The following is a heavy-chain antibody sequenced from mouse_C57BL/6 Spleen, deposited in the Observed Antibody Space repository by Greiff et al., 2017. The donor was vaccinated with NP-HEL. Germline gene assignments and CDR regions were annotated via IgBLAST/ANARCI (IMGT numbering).Heavy chain of an antibody. CDR2: IYWDDDK. D-gene: IGHD1-1*01. V-gene: IGHV8-12*01. J-gene: IGHJ1*03. Sequence: QVTLKECGPGILQSSQTLSLTCSFSGFSLSTSGMGVSWIRQPSGKGLEWLAHIYWDDDKRYNPSLKSRLTISKDTSRNQVFLKITSVDTADTATYYCARRDYYGSSYEYFDVWGTGTTVTVSS. CDR3: ARRDYYGSSYEYFDV. CDR1: GFSLSTSGMG.